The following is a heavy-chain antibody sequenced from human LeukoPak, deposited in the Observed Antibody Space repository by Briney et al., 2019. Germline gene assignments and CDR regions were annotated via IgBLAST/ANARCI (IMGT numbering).Heavy chain of an antibody. CDR3: ATRYYYVSGGYHLYYFDY. Sequence: PSETLSLTCAVYGGSFSGYYWSWIRQPPGKGLEWIGEINHSGSTNYNPSLKSRVTISVDTSKNQFSLKLSSVTAADTAVYYCATRYYYVSGGYHLYYFDYWGQGTLVTVSS. CDR2: INHSGST. V-gene: IGHV4-34*01. CDR1: GGSFSGYY. J-gene: IGHJ4*02. D-gene: IGHD3-22*01.